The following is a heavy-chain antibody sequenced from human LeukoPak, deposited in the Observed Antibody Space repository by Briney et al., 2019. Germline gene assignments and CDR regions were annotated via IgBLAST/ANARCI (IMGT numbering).Heavy chain of an antibody. D-gene: IGHD3-3*01. Sequence: SETLSLTSTVSGGSISSSSYYWGWIRQPPGKGLEWIGSIYYSGSTYYNPSLKSRVTISVDTSKDQFSLKLSSVTAADTAVYYCARALTIFGVAQYYFDYWGQGTLVTVSS. CDR2: IYYSGST. J-gene: IGHJ4*02. CDR3: ARALTIFGVAQYYFDY. CDR1: GGSISSSSYY. V-gene: IGHV4-39*01.